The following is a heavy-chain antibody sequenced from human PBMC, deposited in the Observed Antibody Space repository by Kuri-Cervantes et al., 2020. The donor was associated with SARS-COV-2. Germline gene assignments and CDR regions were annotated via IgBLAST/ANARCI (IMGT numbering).Heavy chain of an antibody. CDR3: AKDRVSAAGDHDAFDI. Sequence: GGSLRLSCAASGFTFDDYAMHWVRQAPGKGLEWVSGISWNSGSIGYADSVKGRFTISRDNAKNSLYLQMNSLRAEDMALYYCAKDRVSAAGDHDAFDIWGQGTMVTVSS. J-gene: IGHJ3*02. D-gene: IGHD6-13*01. V-gene: IGHV3-9*03. CDR1: GFTFDDYA. CDR2: ISWNSGSI.